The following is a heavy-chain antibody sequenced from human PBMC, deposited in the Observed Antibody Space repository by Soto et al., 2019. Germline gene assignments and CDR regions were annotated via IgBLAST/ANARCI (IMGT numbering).Heavy chain of an antibody. CDR2: ISGSGGST. V-gene: IGHV3-23*01. CDR1: GFTFSSYA. J-gene: IGHJ6*02. Sequence: GGSLRLSCAASGFTFSSYAMSWVRQAPGKGLEWVSAISGSGGSTYYADSVKGRFTISRDNSKNTLYLQMNSLRAEDTAVYYCAKFGAGPFLYYYGMDVWGQGTTVTVSS. D-gene: IGHD3-16*01. CDR3: AKFGAGPFLYYYGMDV.